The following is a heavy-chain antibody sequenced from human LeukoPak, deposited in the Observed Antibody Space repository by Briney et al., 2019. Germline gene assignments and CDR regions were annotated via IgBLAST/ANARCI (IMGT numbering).Heavy chain of an antibody. CDR1: GGSISSGGYS. J-gene: IGHJ4*02. CDR3: ARVRARGGYDY. D-gene: IGHD3-22*01. V-gene: IGHV4-30-2*01. CDR2: INHSGST. Sequence: SETLSLTCAVSGGSISSGGYSWSWIRQPPGKGLEWIGYINHSGSTYYNPSLKSRVTISVDRSKNQFSLKLSSVTAADTAVYYCARVRARGGYDYWGQGTLVTVSS.